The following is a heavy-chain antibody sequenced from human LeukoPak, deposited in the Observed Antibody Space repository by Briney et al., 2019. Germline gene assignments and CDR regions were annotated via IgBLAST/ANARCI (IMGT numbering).Heavy chain of an antibody. CDR2: ISGDGGQT. V-gene: IGHV3-64*01. Sequence: GGSLRLSCVASGFILSSYPMHWVRQAAGKGLESVSAISGDGGQTYYANSVKGRFTISRDNSKNTLYLQMGSLRDEDTAMYYCAREEPAGSTDSWGQGTLVTVSS. J-gene: IGHJ4*02. CDR1: GFILSSYP. CDR3: AREEPAGSTDS. D-gene: IGHD1-14*01.